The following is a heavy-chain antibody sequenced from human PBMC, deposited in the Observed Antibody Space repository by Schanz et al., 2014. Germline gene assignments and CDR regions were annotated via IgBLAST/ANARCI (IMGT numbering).Heavy chain of an antibody. Sequence: VQLLESGGGLVQPGGSLKLSCAASGFTFSASAMHWVRQAPGKGLEWVAIIWYDGSNKYYADSVKGRFTISRDNSKNTLYLQMNSLRAEDTAVYYCVPMSIAAHWGQGTLVTVSS. CDR2: IWYDGSNK. J-gene: IGHJ4*02. CDR3: VPMSIAAH. CDR1: GFTFSASA. V-gene: IGHV3-33*08. D-gene: IGHD6-6*01.